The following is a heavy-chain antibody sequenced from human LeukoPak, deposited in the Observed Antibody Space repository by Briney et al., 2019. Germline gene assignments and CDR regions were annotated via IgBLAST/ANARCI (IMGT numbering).Heavy chain of an antibody. V-gene: IGHV1-69*06. Sequence: ASVKVSCKASGGTFSSYAISWVRQAPGQGLEWMGGIIPVFGTANYAQKFQGRVTITADKSTSTAYMELSSLRSEDTAVYYCARDHLKSDAFDIWGQGTMVTASS. CDR2: IIPVFGTA. CDR3: ARDHLKSDAFDI. CDR1: GGTFSSYA. J-gene: IGHJ3*02.